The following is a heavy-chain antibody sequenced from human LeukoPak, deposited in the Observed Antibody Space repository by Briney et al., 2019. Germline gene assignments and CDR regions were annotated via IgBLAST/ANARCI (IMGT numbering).Heavy chain of an antibody. CDR2: ISSSSTI. CDR3: ARDLDYYDSSGYY. V-gene: IGHV3-48*04. CDR1: GFTFSSYS. J-gene: IGHJ1*01. Sequence: AGGSLRLSCAASGFTFSSYSMNWVRQAPGKGLEWVSYISSSSTIYYADSVKGRFTISRDNAKNSLYLQMNSLRAEDTAVYYCARDLDYYDSSGYYWGQGTLVTVSS. D-gene: IGHD3-22*01.